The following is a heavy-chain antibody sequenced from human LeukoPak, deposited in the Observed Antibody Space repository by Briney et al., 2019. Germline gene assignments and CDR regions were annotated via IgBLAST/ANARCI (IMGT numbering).Heavy chain of an antibody. CDR3: ARRPVALHAFDI. CDR1: THSITRSGLY. V-gene: IGHV4-39*01. D-gene: IGHD2-21*01. J-gene: IGHJ3*02. Sequence: SQTLSLTCTVPTHSITRSGLYWGWIRQSLDKGLEWIGSLFYTGSLYYNPSLKSRVTISVDTPQNQFSLKVTSVTAADTAVYYCARRPVALHAFDIWGQGTMVTVSS. CDR2: LFYTGSL.